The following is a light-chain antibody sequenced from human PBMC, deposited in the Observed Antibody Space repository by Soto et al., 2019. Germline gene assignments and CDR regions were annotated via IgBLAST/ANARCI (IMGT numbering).Light chain of an antibody. V-gene: IGLV2-8*01. CDR3: TSYAGRNILV. J-gene: IGLJ2*01. CDR1: SSDVGGYHY. Sequence: QSVLTQPPSASGSPGQSVTISCTGTSSDVGGYHYVSWYQQHPGKAPKLMIHEVTKRPSGVPDRFSGSKSGNTASLTVSGLKGEEGAVYYCTSYAGRNILVFGGGTKVTVL. CDR2: EVT.